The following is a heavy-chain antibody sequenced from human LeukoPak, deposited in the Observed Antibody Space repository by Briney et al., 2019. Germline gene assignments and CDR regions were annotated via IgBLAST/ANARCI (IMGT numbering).Heavy chain of an antibody. V-gene: IGHV4-30-4*01. J-gene: IGHJ4*02. Sequence: PSETLSLTCTVSGGSINSGDYYWSWIRQPPGKGLEWIGYIYCSGSTYYNPSLKSRVTISVDTSKNQFSLKLSSVTAADTAVYYCASYGDLTGFDYWGQGTLVTVSS. CDR2: IYCSGST. CDR3: ASYGDLTGFDY. CDR1: GGSINSGDYY. D-gene: IGHD4-17*01.